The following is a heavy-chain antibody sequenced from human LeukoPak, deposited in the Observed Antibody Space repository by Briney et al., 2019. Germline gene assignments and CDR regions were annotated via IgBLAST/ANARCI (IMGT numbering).Heavy chain of an antibody. D-gene: IGHD3-10*01. CDR1: ARSLSSYY. V-gene: IGHV4-4*07. J-gene: IGHJ4*02. Sequence: PSETLSLTCTVPARSLSSYYWSWIPQPAGKGLKCIGRIYTSGSTNYNPPLKSRVTMAVDTSNNQFSLKLSSLTAADTAVYYCARVIRGGYAYYFDYWGQGTLVTVSS. CDR2: IYTSGST. CDR3: ARVIRGGYAYYFDY.